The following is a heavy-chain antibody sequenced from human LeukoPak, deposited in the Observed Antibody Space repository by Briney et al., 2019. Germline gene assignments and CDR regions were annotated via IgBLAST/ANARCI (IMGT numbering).Heavy chain of an antibody. Sequence: GGSLRLSCAASGFTFSSYAMSWVRQAPGKGLERVSAISGSGGSTYYADSVKGRFTISRDNSKNTLYLQMNSLRAEDTAVYYCAKENCSSTSCYRGHWGQGTLVTVSS. CDR2: ISGSGGST. J-gene: IGHJ4*02. D-gene: IGHD2-2*01. CDR3: AKENCSSTSCYRGH. CDR1: GFTFSSYA. V-gene: IGHV3-23*01.